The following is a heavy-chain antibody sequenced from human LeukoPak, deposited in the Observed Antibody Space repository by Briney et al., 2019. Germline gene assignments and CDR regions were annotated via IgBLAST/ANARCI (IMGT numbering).Heavy chain of an antibody. V-gene: IGHV1-2*02. D-gene: IGHD4-17*01. CDR1: RYTFTGYY. CDR2: INPNSGGT. J-gene: IGHJ4*02. Sequence: ASVKVSCKASRYTFTGYYMHWVRQAPGQGLEWMGWINPNSGGTNYAQEFQGRVTMTRDTSISTAYMELSRLRSDDTAVYYCARDGGGYGDFPLDYWGQETLVTVSS. CDR3: ARDGGGYGDFPLDY.